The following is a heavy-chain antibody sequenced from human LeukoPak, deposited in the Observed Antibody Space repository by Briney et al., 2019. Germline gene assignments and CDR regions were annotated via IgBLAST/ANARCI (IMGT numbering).Heavy chain of an antibody. J-gene: IGHJ4*02. D-gene: IGHD3-22*01. CDR1: GYTFTSYD. CDR3: ARSPVYYYDSSGYTFDY. CDR2: MNPNSGNT. V-gene: IGHV1-8*01. Sequence: ASVKVSCKASGYTFTSYDINWVRQAAGQGLEWMGRMNPNSGNTGYAQKFQGRVTITRNTSISTAYMELSSLRSEDTAEYYCARSPVYYYDSSGYTFDYWGQGTLVTVSS.